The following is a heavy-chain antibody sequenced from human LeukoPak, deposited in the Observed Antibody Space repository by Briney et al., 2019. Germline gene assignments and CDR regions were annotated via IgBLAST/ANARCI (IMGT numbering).Heavy chain of an antibody. CDR3: ARVTPGGPLINSLDYGMDV. CDR2: IWYDGSNK. V-gene: IGHV3-33*01. Sequence: PGGSLRLSCAASGFTFSSYGIHWVRQAPGKGLEWVAVIWYDGSNKYYADSVKGRFTISRDNSKNTLYLQMNSLRAEDTAVYYCARVTPGGPLINSLDYGMDVWGQGTTVTVSS. D-gene: IGHD3-16*01. J-gene: IGHJ6*02. CDR1: GFTFSSYG.